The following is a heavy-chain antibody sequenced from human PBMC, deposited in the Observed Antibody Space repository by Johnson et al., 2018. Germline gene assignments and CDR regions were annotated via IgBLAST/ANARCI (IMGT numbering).Heavy chain of an antibody. V-gene: IGHV3-49*05. Sequence: VQLVQTGGGLVKPGRSLRLSCTASGFTFGDYAMSWFRQAPGKGLEWVGFIRSNAYGGTTEYAASVKGRFTISRDDSKSIAYLQMNSLKTEDTAVYYCAKDDGSYYSIFDYWGQGTLVTVSS. CDR2: IRSNAYGGTT. J-gene: IGHJ4*02. CDR3: AKDDGSYYSIFDY. D-gene: IGHD1-26*01. CDR1: GFTFGDYA.